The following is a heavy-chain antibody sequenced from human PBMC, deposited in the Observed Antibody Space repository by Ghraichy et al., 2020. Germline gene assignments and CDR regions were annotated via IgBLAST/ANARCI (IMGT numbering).Heavy chain of an antibody. J-gene: IGHJ4*02. CDR3: ARVFDGYTASFGFDY. Sequence: SETLSLTCAVYGESFSGYYWSWIRQPPGKGLEWIGEINHSGSTNYNPSLKSRVTISVDTSKNQFSLKLSSVTAADTAVYYCARVFDGYTASFGFDYWGQGTLVTVSS. CDR1: GESFSGYY. D-gene: IGHD5-18*01. CDR2: INHSGST. V-gene: IGHV4-34*01.